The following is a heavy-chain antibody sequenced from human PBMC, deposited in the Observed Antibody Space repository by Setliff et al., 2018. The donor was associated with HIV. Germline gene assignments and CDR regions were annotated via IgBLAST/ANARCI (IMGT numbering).Heavy chain of an antibody. J-gene: IGHJ4*02. CDR2: INPSGGTA. Sequence: ASVKVSCKASGYTFTSYYMHWVRQAPGQGLEWMGIINPSGGTANYAQKFQGRVTITTDESTSTAYMELSSLRSEDTAVYSCARERRYCSGGSCSKFFDYWGQGTLVTVSS. V-gene: IGHV1-46*01. CDR1: GYTFTSYY. CDR3: ARERRYCSGGSCSKFFDY. D-gene: IGHD2-15*01.